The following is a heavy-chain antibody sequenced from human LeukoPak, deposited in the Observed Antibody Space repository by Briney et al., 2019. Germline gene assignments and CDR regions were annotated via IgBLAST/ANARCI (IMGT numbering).Heavy chain of an antibody. CDR3: VRGRDYVGVAASLDL. CDR1: GFTFSDYY. Sequence: GGSLRLSCVASGFTFSDYYMSWIRLTPGKGLEWVSYISSRSITIYYVDPVKGRFTISRDDAKNSLSLQMNNLRAEDTALYYCVRGRDYVGVAASLDLWGRGTLVTVS. CDR2: ISSRSITI. D-gene: IGHD4-17*01. J-gene: IGHJ5*02. V-gene: IGHV3-11*01.